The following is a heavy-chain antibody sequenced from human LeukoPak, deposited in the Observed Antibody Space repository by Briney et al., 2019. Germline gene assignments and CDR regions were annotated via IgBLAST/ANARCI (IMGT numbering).Heavy chain of an antibody. CDR1: GFSLSTSGVG. CDR3: AHTVYDILTGYYRAGDYFDY. Sequence: GSGPTLVNPTQTPTLTCTFSGFSLSTSGVGVGWIRQPPGKALEWLALIYWDDDKRYSPSLKSRPTITKDTSKNQVVLTMTNMDPVDTATYYCAHTVYDILTGYYRAGDYFDYWGQGTLVTVPS. D-gene: IGHD3-9*01. J-gene: IGHJ4*02. CDR2: IYWDDDK. V-gene: IGHV2-5*02.